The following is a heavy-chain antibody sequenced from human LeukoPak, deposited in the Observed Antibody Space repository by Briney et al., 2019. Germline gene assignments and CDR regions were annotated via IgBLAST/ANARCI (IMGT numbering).Heavy chain of an antibody. CDR3: ARLARSTRDYSWHFDL. V-gene: IGHV4-39*01. D-gene: IGHD4-17*01. CDR1: GGSVSRNNYY. J-gene: IGHJ2*01. CDR2: VFYSGTT. Sequence: SETLSLTCTVSGGSVSRNNYYWTWLRQPPGMGLQWIGTVFYSGTTYYNPSLKSRATTSVDTSKNQFSLKLSSVTVADMAVYYCARLARSTRDYSWHFDLWGRGTLVTVSS.